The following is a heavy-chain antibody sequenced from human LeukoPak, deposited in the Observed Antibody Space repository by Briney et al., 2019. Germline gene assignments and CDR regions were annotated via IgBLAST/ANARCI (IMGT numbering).Heavy chain of an antibody. Sequence: SETLSLTCAVYGGSFSGYYWSWIRQPPGKGLEWIGEINHSGSTNYNTSLKSRVTISVDTSKNQFSLKLSSVTAADTAVYYCARHRNGRYCSGGSCYPKTNWFDPWGQGTLVTVSS. CDR3: ARHRNGRYCSGGSCYPKTNWFDP. CDR2: INHSGST. D-gene: IGHD2-15*01. CDR1: GGSFSGYY. J-gene: IGHJ5*02. V-gene: IGHV4-34*01.